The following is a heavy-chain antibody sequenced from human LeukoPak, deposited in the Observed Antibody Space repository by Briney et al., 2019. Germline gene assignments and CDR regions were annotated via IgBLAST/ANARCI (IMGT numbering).Heavy chain of an antibody. CDR2: ISYDGSNK. V-gene: IGHV3-30*01. D-gene: IGHD6-19*01. J-gene: IGHJ4*02. CDR3: ARGGWGIAVAGQFDY. CDR1: GFTFSSYA. Sequence: GGSLRLSCAASGFTFSSYAMHWVRQAPGKGLEWVAVISYDGSNKYYADSMKGRFTISRDNSKNTLYLQMNSLRAEDTAVYYCARGGWGIAVAGQFDYWGQGTLVTVSS.